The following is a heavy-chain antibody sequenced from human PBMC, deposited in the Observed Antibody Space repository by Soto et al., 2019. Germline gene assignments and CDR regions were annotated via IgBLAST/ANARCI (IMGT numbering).Heavy chain of an antibody. Sequence: PGGSLRLSCAASGFTFSNFWMNWVRQAPGKGLEWVANIEQDSSRSSYLDSVKGRFTISRDNAKNSLYLQMNSLRAEDTAVYYCARELSWSGKDYWAQGTQVTVSS. J-gene: IGHJ4*02. D-gene: IGHD3-10*01. CDR2: IEQDSSRS. V-gene: IGHV3-7*01. CDR3: ARELSWSGKDY. CDR1: GFTFSNFW.